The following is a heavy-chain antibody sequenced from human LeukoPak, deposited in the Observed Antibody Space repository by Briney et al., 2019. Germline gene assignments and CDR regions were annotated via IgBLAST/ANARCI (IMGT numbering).Heavy chain of an antibody. CDR1: GYTLTELS. V-gene: IGHV1-24*01. J-gene: IGHJ5*02. CDR3: ATFVVVPAAISGSEFDP. D-gene: IGHD2-2*01. Sequence: GASVKVSCKVSGYTLTELSMHWVRQAPGKGLEWMGGFDPEDGEIIYAQKFQGRVTMTEDTSTDTAYMELSSLRSEDTAVYYCATFVVVPAAISGSEFDPWGQGTLVTVSS. CDR2: FDPEDGEI.